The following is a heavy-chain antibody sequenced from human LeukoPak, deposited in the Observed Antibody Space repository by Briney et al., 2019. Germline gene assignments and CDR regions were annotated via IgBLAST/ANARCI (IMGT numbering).Heavy chain of an antibody. D-gene: IGHD5-18*01. CDR1: GYTFTGYY. CDR2: INPNSGGT. J-gene: IGHJ4*02. Sequence: ASVKVSCKAPGYTFTGYYMHWVRQAPGQGLEWMGWINPNSGGTNYAQKFQGRVTMTRDTSISTAYMELSRLRSDDTAVYYCARAVRPRGLWLLYYWGQGTLVTVSS. V-gene: IGHV1-2*02. CDR3: ARAVRPRGLWLLYY.